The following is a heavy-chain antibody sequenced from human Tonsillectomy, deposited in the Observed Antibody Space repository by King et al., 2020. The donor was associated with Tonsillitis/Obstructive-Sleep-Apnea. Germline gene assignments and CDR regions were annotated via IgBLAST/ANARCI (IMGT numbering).Heavy chain of an antibody. CDR3: ARRVPQATVTTGGLNYYYGMDV. D-gene: IGHD4-17*01. CDR2: IYYSGST. J-gene: IGHJ6*02. V-gene: IGHV4-59*01. CDR1: GGSISSYY. Sequence: QLQESGPGLVKPSETLSLTCTVSGGSISSYYWSWIRQPPGKGLEWSGYIYYSGSTNYNPSLKSRFTISVDTSTNQFSLKLRSVTAADTAVYYCARRVPQATVTTGGLNYYYGMDVWGQGTTVTVSS.